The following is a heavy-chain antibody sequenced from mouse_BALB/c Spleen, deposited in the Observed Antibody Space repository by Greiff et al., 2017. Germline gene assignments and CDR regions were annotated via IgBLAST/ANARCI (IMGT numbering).Heavy chain of an antibody. CDR3: ARPVPYYYGIAMDY. J-gene: IGHJ4*01. CDR2: IWSGGST. V-gene: IGHV2-2*02. D-gene: IGHD1-1*01. CDR1: GFSLTSYG. Sequence: VKLMESGPGLVQPSQSLSITCTVSGFSLTSYGVHWVRQSPGKGLEWLGVIWSGGSTDYNAAFISRLSISKDNSKSQVFFKMNSLQANDTAIYYCARPVPYYYGIAMDYWGQGTSVTVSS.